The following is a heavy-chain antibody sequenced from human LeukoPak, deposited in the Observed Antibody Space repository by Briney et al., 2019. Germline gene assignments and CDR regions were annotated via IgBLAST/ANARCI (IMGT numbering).Heavy chain of an antibody. J-gene: IGHJ6*02. D-gene: IGHD6-19*01. CDR1: GGSISSYY. V-gene: IGHV4-59*12. CDR3: AKDVAVAAVKYYYYYYGMDV. CDR2: IYYSGST. Sequence: SETLSLTCTVSGGSISSYYWSWIRQPPGKGLEWIGYIYYSGSTNCNPSLKSRVTVSVDTSKNQFSLKLSSVIAADTALYYCAKDVAVAAVKYYYYYYGMDVWGQGTTVTVSS.